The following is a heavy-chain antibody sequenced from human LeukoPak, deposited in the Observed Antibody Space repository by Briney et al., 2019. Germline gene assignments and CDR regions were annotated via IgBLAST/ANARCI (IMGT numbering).Heavy chain of an antibody. V-gene: IGHV1-69*04. CDR1: GGTFSSHA. J-gene: IGHJ4*02. Sequence: SVKVSCKASGGTFSSHAISWVRQAPGQGLEWMGRIIPILGIANYAQKFQGRVTITADKSTSTAYMELSSLRSEDTAVYYCARADYDILTGYYQAPFDYWGQGTLVTVSS. CDR3: ARADYDILTGYYQAPFDY. CDR2: IIPILGIA. D-gene: IGHD3-9*01.